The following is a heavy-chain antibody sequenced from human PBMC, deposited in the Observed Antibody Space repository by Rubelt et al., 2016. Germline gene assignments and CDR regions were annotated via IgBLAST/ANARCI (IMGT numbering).Heavy chain of an antibody. V-gene: IGHV1-8*02. D-gene: IGHD3-16*01. CDR3: TGVPRGRSLKDY. J-gene: IGHJ4*02. CDR2: MNPNNGDT. Sequence: QVQLVQSGAEVKKPGSSVKVSCKASGGTFSSYAISWVRQAPGQGLEWMGWMNPNNGDTGYAQKFQGRVTMTRTSSISTAYLELTSLTSEDTAVYYCTGVPRGRSLKDYWGQGTLVTVSS. CDR1: GGTFSSYA.